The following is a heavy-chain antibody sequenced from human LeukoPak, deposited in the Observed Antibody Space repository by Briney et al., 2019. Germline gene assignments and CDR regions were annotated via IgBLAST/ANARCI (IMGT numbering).Heavy chain of an antibody. CDR3: AKERGGQDWDFDL. CDR2: IWDDGSNK. D-gene: IGHD3-10*01. J-gene: IGHJ2*01. Sequence: GGSLRLSCAASGLNFNDNDMDWVRQAPGKGLEWVAVIWDDGSNKYYAESVKGRFTISRDISKNRLYLQMNSLRVEDTAVYYCAKERGGQDWDFDLWGRGTLVTVSS. V-gene: IGHV3-33*06. CDR1: GLNFNDND.